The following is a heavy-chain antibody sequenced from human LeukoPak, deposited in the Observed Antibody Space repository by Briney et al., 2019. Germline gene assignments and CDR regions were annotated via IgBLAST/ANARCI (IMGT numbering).Heavy chain of an antibody. CDR1: GFIFSSYP. CDR2: IRGRGTTP. D-gene: IGHD2/OR15-2a*01. V-gene: IGHV3-23*01. CDR3: ATGAYCNDQCSGGLFDY. Sequence: GGSLTLLCGASGFIFSSYPMMGPRQAPGMGLEWVSAIRGRGTTPYYADSVKGRFTISRDNPKNTLYLQMNSLRADDTAIYYCATGAYCNDQCSGGLFDYGGKGTLVTVSS. J-gene: IGHJ4*02.